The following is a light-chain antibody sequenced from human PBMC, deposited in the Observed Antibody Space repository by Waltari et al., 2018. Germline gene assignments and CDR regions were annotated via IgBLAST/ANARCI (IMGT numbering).Light chain of an antibody. CDR1: QSALYSSNNLTY. Sequence: DIVMTQSPDSLASSPCARATSNCKSSQSALYSSNNLTYLAWYHQKPGQPPKLLIYWASTRESGVPDRFSGSGSGTDFTLTIRSLQAEDVAVYYCQQFYSTPYTFGQGTKLEIK. CDR3: QQFYSTPYT. J-gene: IGKJ2*01. V-gene: IGKV4-1*01. CDR2: WAS.